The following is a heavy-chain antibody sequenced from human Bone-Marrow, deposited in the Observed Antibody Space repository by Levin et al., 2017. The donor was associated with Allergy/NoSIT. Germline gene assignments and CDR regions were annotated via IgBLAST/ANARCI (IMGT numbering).Heavy chain of an antibody. D-gene: IGHD3/OR15-3a*01. J-gene: IGHJ4*02. CDR1: GYTFTRYW. CDR2: IYPGDSET. V-gene: IGHV5-51*01. CDR3: ARHDGARGTGNDFDI. Sequence: GESLKISCTGSGYTFTRYWVSWVRQVPGKGLEWMGSIYPGDSETAKNPSFKGQVTMSADRSINAAYLQWTRLKDSDTGIYYCARHDGARGTGNDFDIWGQGTLVTVSS.